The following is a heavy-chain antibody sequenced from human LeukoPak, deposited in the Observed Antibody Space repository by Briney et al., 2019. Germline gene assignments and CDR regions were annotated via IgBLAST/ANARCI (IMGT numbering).Heavy chain of an antibody. CDR1: GGSFSGYY. V-gene: IGHV4-34*01. CDR3: ASLTGTTDYYFYYMDV. D-gene: IGHD1-20*01. Sequence: PSETLSLTCAVYGGSFSGYYWSWIRQPPGKGLEWIGEINHSGSTNYNPSLKSRVTISIDTSKNQFSLKLSSVTAADTALYYCASLTGTTDYYFYYMDVWGKGTTVTVSS. J-gene: IGHJ6*03. CDR2: INHSGST.